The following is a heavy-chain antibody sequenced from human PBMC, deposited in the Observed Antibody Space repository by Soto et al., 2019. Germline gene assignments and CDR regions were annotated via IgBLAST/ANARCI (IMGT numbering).Heavy chain of an antibody. CDR1: GYTFTSYA. V-gene: IGHV1-3*01. D-gene: IGHD6-19*01. CDR2: INAGNGNT. J-gene: IGHJ6*02. Sequence: QVQLVQSGAEVKKPGASVKVSCKASGYTFTSYAMHWVRQAPGQRLEWMGWINAGNGNTKYSQKFQGRVTITRDTSASTAYMELSSLRSEDTAVYYCARDFVIAVAGRGGYYYYYGMDVWGQGTTVTVSS. CDR3: ARDFVIAVAGRGGYYYYYGMDV.